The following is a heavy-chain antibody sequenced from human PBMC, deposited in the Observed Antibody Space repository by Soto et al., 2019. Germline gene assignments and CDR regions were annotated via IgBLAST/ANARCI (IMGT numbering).Heavy chain of an antibody. J-gene: IGHJ4*02. V-gene: IGHV1-18*01. CDR2: ISAYSGNT. CDR3: ARDLSAGHAAY. CDR1: GYTFTSYR. D-gene: IGHD6-25*01. Sequence: QVQLVQSGAEVKKPGASVKVSCKASGYTFTSYRIIWVRQAPGQGLEWMGWISAYSGNTNSAPKVQDRVTMTTDTSTSTAYMELGSLKSDDTAVYYCARDLSAGHAAYWGQGTLVPVSS.